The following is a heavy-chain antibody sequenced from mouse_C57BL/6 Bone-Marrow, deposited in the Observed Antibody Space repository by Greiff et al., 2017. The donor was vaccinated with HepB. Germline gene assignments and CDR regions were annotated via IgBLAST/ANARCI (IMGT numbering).Heavy chain of an antibody. CDR2: IYPGSGST. J-gene: IGHJ4*01. CDR1: GYTFTSYW. Sequence: QVQLQQPGAELVKPGASVKMSCKASGYTFTSYWITWVKQRPGQGLEWIGDIYPGSGSTNYNEKFKSKATLTVDTSSSTAYMQLSSLTSEDSAVYYCARRGNYPFDYAMDYWGQGTSVTVSS. D-gene: IGHD2-1*01. V-gene: IGHV1-55*01. CDR3: ARRGNYPFDYAMDY.